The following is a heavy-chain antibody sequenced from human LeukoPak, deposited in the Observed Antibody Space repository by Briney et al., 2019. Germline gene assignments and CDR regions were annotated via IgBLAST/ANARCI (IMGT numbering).Heavy chain of an antibody. Sequence: SETLSLTCTVSGGSISSYYWSWIRQPPGKGLEWIGYIYYSGSTNYNPSLKSRVTISVDTSKNQFSLKLSSVTAADTAVYYCARRGDFGRYYYYYYMDVWGKGTTVTVSS. D-gene: IGHD3-10*01. CDR3: ARRGDFGRYYYYYYMDV. V-gene: IGHV4-59*12. CDR1: GGSISSYY. J-gene: IGHJ6*03. CDR2: IYYSGST.